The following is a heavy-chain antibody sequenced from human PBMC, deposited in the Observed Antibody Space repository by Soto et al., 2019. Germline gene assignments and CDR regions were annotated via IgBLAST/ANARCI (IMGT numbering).Heavy chain of an antibody. CDR2: IIPIFGTA. CDR1: GGTFSSYA. D-gene: IGHD1-7*01. J-gene: IGHJ6*02. CDR3: ARELELRRGRYYYYGMDV. V-gene: IGHV1-69*13. Sequence: SVKVSCKASGGTFSSYAISWVRQAPGQGLEWMGGIIPIFGTANYAQKFQGRVTITADESTSTAYMELSSLRSEDTAVYYCARELELRRGRYYYYGMDVWGQGTTVTVSS.